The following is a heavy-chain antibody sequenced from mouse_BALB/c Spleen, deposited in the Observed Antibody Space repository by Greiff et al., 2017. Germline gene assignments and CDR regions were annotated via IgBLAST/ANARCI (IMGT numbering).Heavy chain of an antibody. V-gene: IGHV1-62-2*01. CDR2: FYPGSGSI. J-gene: IGHJ1*01. Sequence: VQLQQSGAELVKPGASVKLSCKASGYTFTDYPMHWVKQRSGQGLEWIGGFYPGSGSINYNEKFKDKATLTADKSSSTAYMELSRMTSEDSAVYFCARYEDITTGGGVYWYFDCWGEGTTVTVSS. CDR3: ARYEDITTGGGVYWYFDC. D-gene: IGHD1-1*01. CDR1: GYTFTDYP.